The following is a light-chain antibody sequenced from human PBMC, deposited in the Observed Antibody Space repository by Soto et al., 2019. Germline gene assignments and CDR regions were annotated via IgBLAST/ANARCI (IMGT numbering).Light chain of an antibody. CDR2: AVS. CDR1: QGIRDD. Sequence: DIQMSRSPSSLCTYVGDRVTVTCRASQGIRDDLGWYQQKPGKAPTRLIYAVSSLQNGVPSRFSGTGSGTEVNLTLSSLQTADFATYYCLQHNTYPLSFGGGTKVDIK. J-gene: IGKJ4*01. V-gene: IGKV1-17*01. CDR3: LQHNTYPLS.